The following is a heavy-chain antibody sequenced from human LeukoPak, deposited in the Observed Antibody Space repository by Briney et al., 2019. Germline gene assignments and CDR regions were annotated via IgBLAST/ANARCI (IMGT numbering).Heavy chain of an antibody. CDR3: AREDRGRAVRGVIP. CDR1: GYTFTSYD. D-gene: IGHD3-10*01. J-gene: IGHJ5*02. CDR2: LNPNSGNT. V-gene: IGHV1-8*01. Sequence: ASVKVSCKASGYTFTSYDINWVRQATGQGLEWMGWLNPNSGNTAYAQKFQGRVTLTSNTSISAAYMELNNLRSEDTAVYYCAREDRGRAVRGVIPWGQGTLVTVSS.